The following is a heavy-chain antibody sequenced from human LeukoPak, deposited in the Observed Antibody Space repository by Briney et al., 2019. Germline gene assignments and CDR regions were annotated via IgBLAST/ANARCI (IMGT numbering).Heavy chain of an antibody. D-gene: IGHD5-18*01. V-gene: IGHV1-3*01. J-gene: IGHJ4*02. CDR1: GYTFTSYA. Sequence: ASVKVSCKASGYTFTSYAMHWVRQAPGQRLEWMGWINAGNGNTKYSQKFQGRVTITRDTSACTAYMELSSLRSEDTAVYYCARVRKGDTAMVPFDYWGQGTLVTVSS. CDR3: ARVRKGDTAMVPFDY. CDR2: INAGNGNT.